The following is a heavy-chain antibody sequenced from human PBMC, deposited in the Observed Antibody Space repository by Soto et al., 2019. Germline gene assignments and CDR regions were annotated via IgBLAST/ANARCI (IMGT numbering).Heavy chain of an antibody. V-gene: IGHV1-8*01. J-gene: IGHJ6*02. Sequence: QVQLVQSGAEVKKPGASVKVSCKASGNTFPTYDINWVRQATGQGLEWMGWININSGNIAYAQKFQGRFIMTRNTSINTVYMELSSLRSDDTAVYYCSKGYAMDVWGQGTTVIVSS. CDR1: GNTFPTYD. CDR2: ININSGNI. CDR3: SKGYAMDV.